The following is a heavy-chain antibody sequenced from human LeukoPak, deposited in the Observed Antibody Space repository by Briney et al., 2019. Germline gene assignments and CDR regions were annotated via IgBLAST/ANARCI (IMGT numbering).Heavy chain of an antibody. D-gene: IGHD2-2*01. J-gene: IGHJ6*02. V-gene: IGHV1-2*02. CDR1: GYTFTGYY. Sequence: ASVKVSCKASGYTFTGYYMHWVRQAPGQGLEWMGWINPSSGGTNYAQKFQGRVTMTRDTSISTAYMELSRLRSDDTAVYYCARDRVVPSYYYGMDVWGQGTTVTVSS. CDR3: ARDRVVPSYYYGMDV. CDR2: INPSSGGT.